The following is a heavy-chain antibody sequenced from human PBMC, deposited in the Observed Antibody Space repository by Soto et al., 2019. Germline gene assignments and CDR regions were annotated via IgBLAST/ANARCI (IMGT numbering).Heavy chain of an antibody. CDR2: MKSTRDGGTT. J-gene: IGHJ4*02. D-gene: IGHD3-22*01. V-gene: IGHV3-15*01. CDR3: TTDLFDSSGYYAY. CDR1: GFTFTNAW. Sequence: EVQLVESGGGLVKPGGSLRLSCAASGFTFTNAWMNWVRQAPGKGREWVGSMKSTRDGGTTDYAAPVKDRFTVSRDDSSYTVYLQINSLKTEDTAVYYCTTDLFDSSGYYAYWGQGTLVSVSS.